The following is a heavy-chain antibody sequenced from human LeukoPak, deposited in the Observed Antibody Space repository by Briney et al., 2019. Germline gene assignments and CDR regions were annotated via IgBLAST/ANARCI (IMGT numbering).Heavy chain of an antibody. CDR3: ASGVHDSSGALGD. J-gene: IGHJ4*02. V-gene: IGHV1-69*05. Sequence: SVKVSCKASGGTFSRYAISWVRQAPGQGLEWVGGIMPIFRTANYAQKFQGRVTVTTDESAGIVYMELSSLRSEDTAVYYCASGVHDSSGALGDWGQGTLVIVSS. D-gene: IGHD3-22*01. CDR2: IMPIFRTA. CDR1: GGTFSRYA.